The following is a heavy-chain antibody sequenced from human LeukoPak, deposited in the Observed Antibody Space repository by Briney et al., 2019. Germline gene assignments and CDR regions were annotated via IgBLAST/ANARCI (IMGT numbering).Heavy chain of an antibody. CDR2: IYYSGST. D-gene: IGHD5-18*01. V-gene: IGHV4-59*08. CDR3: ARHDNPISGYSYGLFDY. Sequence: SETLSLTCTVSGGSISSYYRSWIRQPPGKGLEWIGYIYYSGSTNYNPSLKSRVTISVDTSKNQFSLKLSSVTAADTAVYYCARHDNPISGYSYGLFDYWGQGTLVTVSS. J-gene: IGHJ4*02. CDR1: GGSISSYY.